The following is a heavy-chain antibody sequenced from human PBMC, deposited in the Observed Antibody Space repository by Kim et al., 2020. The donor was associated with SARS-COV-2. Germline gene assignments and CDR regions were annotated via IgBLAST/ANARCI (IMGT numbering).Heavy chain of an antibody. Sequence: YADSVKGRFNISRENAKNTLYLQMNSLRAEDTAVYYCARTLVLSGYYGMDVWGQGTTVTVSS. CDR3: ARTLVLSGYYGMDV. D-gene: IGHD3-10*01. J-gene: IGHJ6*02. V-gene: IGHV3-33*01.